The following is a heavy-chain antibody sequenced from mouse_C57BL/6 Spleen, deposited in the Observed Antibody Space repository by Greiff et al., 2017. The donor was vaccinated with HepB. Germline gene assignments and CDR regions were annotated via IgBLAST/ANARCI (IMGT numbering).Heavy chain of an antibody. CDR3: ARFYDYDRGYYAMDY. V-gene: IGHV5-4*03. J-gene: IGHJ4*01. CDR2: ISDGGSYT. Sequence: EVKLVESGGGLVKPGGSLKLSCAASGFTFSSYAMSWVRQTPEKRLEWVATISDGGSYTYYPDNVKGRFTISRDNAKNNLYLQMSHLKSEDTAMYYCARFYDYDRGYYAMDYWGQGTSVTVSS. D-gene: IGHD2-4*01. CDR1: GFTFSSYA.